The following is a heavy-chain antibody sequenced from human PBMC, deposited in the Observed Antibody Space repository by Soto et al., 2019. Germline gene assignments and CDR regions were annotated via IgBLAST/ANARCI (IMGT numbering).Heavy chain of an antibody. CDR1: GFSLSISGMC. Sequence: SGPTLVNPTPTLTLTCTFSGFSLSISGMCVSWIRQPPGKALEWLALIDWDDDKYYSTSLKTRLTISKDTSKNQVVLTMTNMDPVDTAPYYCARSPLGGWDLRTFDYWGQGTLVTVSS. CDR2: IDWDDDK. D-gene: IGHD1-26*01. CDR3: ARSPLGGWDLRTFDY. J-gene: IGHJ4*02. V-gene: IGHV2-70*01.